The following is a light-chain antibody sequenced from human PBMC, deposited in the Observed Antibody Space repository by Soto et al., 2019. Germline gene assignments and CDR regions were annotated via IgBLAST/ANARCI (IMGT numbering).Light chain of an antibody. V-gene: IGKV3-15*01. J-gene: IGKJ3*01. CDR1: QTISKN. Sequence: ERMMTQSPATLSLSPGETATLSCRASQTISKNLAWYQQKPGQAPRLLIYDASTRATDIPDRFSGSGSGTEFTLTISSLKSEDFAVYYCQQYGSSPGLFTFGPGTKVDIK. CDR3: QQYGSSPGLFT. CDR2: DAS.